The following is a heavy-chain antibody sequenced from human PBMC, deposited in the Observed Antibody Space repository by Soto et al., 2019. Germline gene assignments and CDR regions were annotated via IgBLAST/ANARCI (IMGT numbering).Heavy chain of an antibody. CDR2: IYYSGST. Sequence: QVQLQESGPGLVKPSETLSLTCTVSGGSISSYYWSWIRQPPGKGLEWIGYIYYSGSTNYNPSLKRRVTISVDTSKNQFSLKLSSVTAADTAVYYCARNPQLYAAFDIWGQGTMVTVSS. V-gene: IGHV4-59*01. CDR3: ARNPQLYAAFDI. J-gene: IGHJ3*02. CDR1: GGSISSYY. D-gene: IGHD2-8*01.